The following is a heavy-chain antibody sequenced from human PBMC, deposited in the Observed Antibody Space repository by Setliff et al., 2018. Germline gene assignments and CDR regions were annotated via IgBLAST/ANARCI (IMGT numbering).Heavy chain of an antibody. D-gene: IGHD2-15*01. CDR1: RFTFSSFG. CDR2: IRFDGSNK. Sequence: GGSLRLSCAASRFTFSSFGMHWVRQAPGKGLEWVAFIRFDGSNKYYADSVKGRFTISRDNSKNTLYLQMNSLRAEDTAVYYCAKGNLGYCSGGICYPFDYWGQGSLVTVSS. J-gene: IGHJ4*02. V-gene: IGHV3-30*02. CDR3: AKGNLGYCSGGICYPFDY.